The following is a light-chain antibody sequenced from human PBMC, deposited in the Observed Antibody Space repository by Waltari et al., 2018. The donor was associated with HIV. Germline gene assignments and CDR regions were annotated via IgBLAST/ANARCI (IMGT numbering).Light chain of an antibody. CDR1: SSNIGAGSD. V-gene: IGLV1-40*01. CDR3: QAYDSGLSGSV. CDR2: ANH. Sequence: QSVLTQPPSVSGAPGQRVTISCTGSSSNIGAGSDVHWYQQLPGTAPKLLIYANHNLASGAPDRVPASKVGPSASLAIAGLQAEDEANYCGQAYDSGLSGSVFGGGTKLTVL. J-gene: IGLJ2*01.